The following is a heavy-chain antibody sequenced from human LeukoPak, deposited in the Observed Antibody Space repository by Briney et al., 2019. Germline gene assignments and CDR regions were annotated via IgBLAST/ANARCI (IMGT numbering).Heavy chain of an antibody. V-gene: IGHV3-13*01. Sequence: GESLRLSCAASGFTFSNYDMHWVRQPTGKGLEWVSAIGVPGDTYYPDSVKGRFTISRENARNSLYLQMNSLRAGDTAVYFCARAGTGVSGVVDYWGQGTLVTVSS. CDR2: IGVPGDT. CDR1: GFTFSNYD. CDR3: ARAGTGVSGVVDY. D-gene: IGHD2-15*01. J-gene: IGHJ4*02.